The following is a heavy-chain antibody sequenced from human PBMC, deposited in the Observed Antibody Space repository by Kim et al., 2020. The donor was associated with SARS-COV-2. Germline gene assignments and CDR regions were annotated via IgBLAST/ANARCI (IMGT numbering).Heavy chain of an antibody. J-gene: IGHJ3*02. CDR1: GGSISSYY. D-gene: IGHD6-13*01. CDR3: ARQLYSSSWNRIDI. V-gene: IGHV4-59*08. CDR2: IYYSGST. Sequence: SETLSLTCTVSGGSISSYYWNWIRQPPGKGLEWIGYIYYSGSTNYNPSLKSRVIISVDTSKNQFSLRLSSVTAADTAVYYCARQLYSSSWNRIDIWGQGTMVTVSS.